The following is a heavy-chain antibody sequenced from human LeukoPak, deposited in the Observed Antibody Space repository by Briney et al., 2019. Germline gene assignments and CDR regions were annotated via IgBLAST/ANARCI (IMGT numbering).Heavy chain of an antibody. V-gene: IGHV1-2*02. D-gene: IGHD3-10*01. CDR1: GYTFTDYY. CDR3: ARDLYGSGSFGY. CDR2: INPNSGGT. Sequence: ASVKVSCKASGYTFTDYYMHWVRQAPGQGLGWMGWINPNSGGTNYAQKFQGRVTMTRDTSISTAYMELSSLKSDDTAVYYRARDLYGSGSFGYWGQGTLVTVSS. J-gene: IGHJ4*02.